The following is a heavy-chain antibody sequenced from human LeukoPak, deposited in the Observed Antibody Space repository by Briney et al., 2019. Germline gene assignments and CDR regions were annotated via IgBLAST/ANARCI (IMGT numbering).Heavy chain of an antibody. D-gene: IGHD3-9*01. V-gene: IGHV3-30*02. Sequence: GGSLRLSCVASTFTLSTYGMHWVRQAPDGGLEWVAFIQYDGNNKYYADSVKGRYTISRDNSKNTLYLQKNSLTTDDTAVYYCAKPPRNTGYYDCWGQGTLVTVSS. CDR3: AKPPRNTGYYDC. CDR2: IQYDGNNK. CDR1: TFTLSTYG. J-gene: IGHJ4*02.